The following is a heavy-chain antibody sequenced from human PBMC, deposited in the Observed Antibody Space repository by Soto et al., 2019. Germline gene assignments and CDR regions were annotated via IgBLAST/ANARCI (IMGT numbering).Heavy chain of an antibody. J-gene: IGHJ4*01. Sequence: GGYLRLSCAASGFSFSSYAMSWVGQGPGKGLEWVSAISGSGGSTYYADSVKGRFTISRDNSKNTLYLQMNSLRAEDTAVYYCAKRSNRGSGCYYGLDPFGPYYRGQRAPVPVSS. D-gene: IGHD3-10*01. CDR3: AKRSNRGSGCYYGLDPFGPYY. V-gene: IGHV3-23*01. CDR1: GFSFSSYA. CDR2: ISGSGGST.